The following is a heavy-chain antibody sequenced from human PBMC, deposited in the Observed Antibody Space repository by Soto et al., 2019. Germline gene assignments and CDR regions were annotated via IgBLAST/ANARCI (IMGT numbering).Heavy chain of an antibody. CDR2: IWYDGSNK. CDR1: GFTFSSYG. CDR3: ASDSQNGDYPY. V-gene: IGHV3-33*01. Sequence: QVQLVASGGGVVQPGRSLRLSCAASGFTFSSYGMHWVRQAPGKGLEWVAVIWYDGSNKYYADSVKGRFTISRDNSKNTLYLQMNSLRAEDTAVYYCASDSQNGDYPYWGQGTLVTVSS. D-gene: IGHD4-17*01. J-gene: IGHJ4*02.